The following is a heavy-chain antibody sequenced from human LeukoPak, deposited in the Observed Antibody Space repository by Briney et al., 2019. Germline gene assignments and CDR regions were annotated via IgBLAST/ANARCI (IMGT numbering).Heavy chain of an antibody. CDR1: GYTFTRYA. J-gene: IGHJ6*02. V-gene: IGHV1-3*01. CDR2: INAGNGNT. CDR3: ARAPLMVITNYYYYYGMDV. Sequence: ASVKVSCKASGYTFTRYAMHWVRQAPGQRLEWMGWINAGNGNTYYSQKFQGRVTITRDTSASTAYMELSSLRSEDTAVYYCARAPLMVITNYYYYYGMDVWGQGTTVTVSS. D-gene: IGHD3-22*01.